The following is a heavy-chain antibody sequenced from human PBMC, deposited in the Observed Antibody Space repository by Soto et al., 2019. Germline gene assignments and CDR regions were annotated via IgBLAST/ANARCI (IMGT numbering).Heavy chain of an antibody. CDR2: IYYSGST. J-gene: IGHJ4*02. CDR1: GGSISSSSYY. Sequence: SETLSLTCTVSGGSISSSSYYWGWIRQPPGKGLEWIGSIYYSGSTYYNPSLKSRVTISVDTSKNQFSLKLSSVTAADTAVYYCARHVAPWELPYYFDYWGQGTLVTVSS. CDR3: ARHVAPWELPYYFDY. V-gene: IGHV4-39*01. D-gene: IGHD1-26*01.